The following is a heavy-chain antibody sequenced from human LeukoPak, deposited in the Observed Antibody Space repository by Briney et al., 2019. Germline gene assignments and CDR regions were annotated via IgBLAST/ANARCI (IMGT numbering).Heavy chain of an antibody. CDR2: IGIDSGNT. CDR1: GFTFSDYS. V-gene: IGHV3-48*01. Sequence: GGSLRLSCAASGFTFSDYSMNWVRQAPGKGLEWISYIGIDSGNTNYADSVKGRFTISGDKAKNSLYLQVNSLRVEDTAVYYCARDYKYAFDNWGQGTLVTVSS. CDR3: ARDYKYAFDN. J-gene: IGHJ4*02. D-gene: IGHD5-24*01.